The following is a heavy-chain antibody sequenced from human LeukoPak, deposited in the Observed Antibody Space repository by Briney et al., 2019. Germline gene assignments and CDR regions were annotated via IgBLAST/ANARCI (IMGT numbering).Heavy chain of an antibody. CDR3: ARAPSEIGGYYPEYFRH. J-gene: IGHJ1*01. D-gene: IGHD3-22*01. Sequence: GGTLRLSCAASGLTFSSYWMHWVRQAPGKGLVRVSRTKSDGSTNYADSVKGRFTISRDNAKTTVSEQMNSLRAEDTGVYYCARAPSEIGGYYPEYFRHWGQGTLVTVSS. CDR2: TKSDGST. V-gene: IGHV3-74*01. CDR1: GLTFSSYW.